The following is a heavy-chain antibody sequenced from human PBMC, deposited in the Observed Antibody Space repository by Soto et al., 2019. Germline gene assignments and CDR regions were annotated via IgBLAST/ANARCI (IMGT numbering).Heavy chain of an antibody. CDR1: AYTFTNYY. D-gene: IGHD2-8*01. CDR2: IYPGDSET. J-gene: IGHJ6*02. CDR3: ARQGSNGAYYYYGMDV. V-gene: IGHV5-51*01. Sequence: GESLKISCNGSAYTFTNYYIGWVRQVAGKGLEWMGIIYPGDSETTYSPSFQGQVTFSVDKSNSTAYLHWSSLKASDTAMYYCARQGSNGAYYYYGMDVWGQGTTVTVSS.